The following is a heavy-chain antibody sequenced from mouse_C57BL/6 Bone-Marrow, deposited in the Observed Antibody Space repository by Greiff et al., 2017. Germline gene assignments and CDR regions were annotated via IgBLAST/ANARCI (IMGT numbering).Heavy chain of an antibody. J-gene: IGHJ2*01. D-gene: IGHD1-1*01. Sequence: QVQLQQPGTELVKPGASVKLSCKASGYTFTSYWMHWVKQRPGQGLEWIGNINPSNGGTNYNEKFKSKATLTVDKSSSTAYMQLSSLTSEDSAVYYCARSITTVVATRKYFDYWGQGTTLTVSS. CDR2: INPSNGGT. CDR3: ARSITTVVATRKYFDY. CDR1: GYTFTSYW. V-gene: IGHV1-53*01.